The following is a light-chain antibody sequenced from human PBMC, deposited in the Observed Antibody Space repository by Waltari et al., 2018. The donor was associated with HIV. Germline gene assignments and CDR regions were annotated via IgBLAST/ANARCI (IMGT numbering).Light chain of an antibody. CDR2: DVS. J-gene: IGLJ3*02. CDR1: SSDVGAYNF. V-gene: IGLV2-14*03. CDR3: GSYTSSSTLV. Sequence: QSALTQPASVSGSPGQSLTISCTGTSSDVGAYNFVSWYQQHPGKAPKLMIYDVSSRPSGVSDRFSGSKSGNTASLTISGLQAGDEADYYCGSYTSSSTLVFGGGTKLTVL.